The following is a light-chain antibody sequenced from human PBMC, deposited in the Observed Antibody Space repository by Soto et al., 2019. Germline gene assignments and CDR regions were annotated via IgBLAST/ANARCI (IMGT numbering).Light chain of an antibody. CDR1: QSLLHSTGYNS. Sequence: DIVMTQSPLSLAVTPGEPASISCRSSQSLLHSTGYNSLDWYLQKPGQSPQLLIYLGSNRASGVPDRFSGSGSGTDFTLKISRVEAEDVGVYYCMQPLQTPWTFGQGTKVDIK. V-gene: IGKV2-28*01. CDR2: LGS. J-gene: IGKJ1*01. CDR3: MQPLQTPWT.